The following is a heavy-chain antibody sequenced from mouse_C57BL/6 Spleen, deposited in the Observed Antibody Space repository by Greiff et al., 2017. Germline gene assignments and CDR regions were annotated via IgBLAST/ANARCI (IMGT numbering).Heavy chain of an antibody. CDR1: GYTFTDYN. J-gene: IGHJ3*01. CDR3: ARVTTVAAY. D-gene: IGHD1-1*01. V-gene: IGHV1-22*01. Sequence: VQLKESGPELVKPGASVKMSCKASGYTFTDYNMHWVKQSPGKSLEWIGYINPNNGGTSYNQKFKGKATLTVNKSSSTAYMELRSLTSEDSAVYYCARVTTVAAYWGQGTLVTVSA. CDR2: INPNNGGT.